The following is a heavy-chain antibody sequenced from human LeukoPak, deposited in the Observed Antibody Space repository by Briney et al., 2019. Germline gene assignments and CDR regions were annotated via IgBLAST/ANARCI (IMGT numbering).Heavy chain of an antibody. D-gene: IGHD4-17*01. CDR1: GGSISNRAYY. J-gene: IGHJ2*01. CDR2: IYYSGST. CDR3: ARVGDYGDYYWHFDL. Sequence: SETLSLTCNVSGGSISNRAYYWAWIRQPPGKGLEWIGSIYYSGSTYYNPSLKSRVTISVDTSKNQFSLKLSSVTAADTAVYYCARVGDYGDYYWHFDLWGRGTLVTVSS. V-gene: IGHV4-39*07.